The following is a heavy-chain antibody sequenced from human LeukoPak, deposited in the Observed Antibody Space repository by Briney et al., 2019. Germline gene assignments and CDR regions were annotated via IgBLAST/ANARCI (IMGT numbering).Heavy chain of an antibody. CDR3: ARLGYSSGWYFFFDY. CDR1: GFTVSSNY. V-gene: IGHV3-66*04. J-gene: IGHJ4*02. CDR2: IYSGGTI. Sequence: GGSLRLSGTASGFTVSSNYMSWVRQAPGKGLEWVSVIYSGGTIKYADSVKGRFTISRDISKNALYLQMNSLRAEDTAVYYCARLGYSSGWYFFFDYWGQGTLVTVSS. D-gene: IGHD6-19*01.